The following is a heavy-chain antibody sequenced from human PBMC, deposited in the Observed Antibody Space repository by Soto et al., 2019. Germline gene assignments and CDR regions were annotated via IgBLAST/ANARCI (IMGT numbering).Heavy chain of an antibody. D-gene: IGHD4-4*01. J-gene: IGHJ6*02. CDR1: GYTFTSYD. CDR3: ARGQTTDYYYYYGMEV. V-gene: IGHV1-8*01. Sequence: VKVSCKASGYTFTSYDINWVRQATGQGLEWMGWMNPNSGNTGYAQKFQGRVTMTRNTSISTAYMELSSLRSEDTAVYYCARGQTTDYYYYYGMEVWGQGTTVTVSS. CDR2: MNPNSGNT.